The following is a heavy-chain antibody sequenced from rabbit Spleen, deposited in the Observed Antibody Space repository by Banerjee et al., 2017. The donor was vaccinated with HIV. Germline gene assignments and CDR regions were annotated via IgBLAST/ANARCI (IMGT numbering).Heavy chain of an antibody. CDR2: IDSGSSGFT. CDR1: GVSFSSSSY. D-gene: IGHD1-1*01. J-gene: IGHJ6*01. V-gene: IGHV1S40*01. Sequence: EESGGGLVKSGASLTLTCTASGVSFSSSSYMCWVRQAPGKGLEWIACIDSGSSGFTYFATWAKGRFTCSKASSTTVTLQMTRLTAADTATYFCARDTSSSFSSYGMDLWGPGTLVTVS. CDR3: ARDTSSSFSSYGMDL.